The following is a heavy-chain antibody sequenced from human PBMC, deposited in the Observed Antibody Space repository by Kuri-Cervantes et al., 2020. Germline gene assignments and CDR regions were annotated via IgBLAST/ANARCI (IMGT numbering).Heavy chain of an antibody. CDR1: GFTFSSYG. J-gene: IGHJ5*02. Sequence: SLKISCAASGFTFSSYGMHWVRQAPGKGLEWVAVISYDGSNKYYADSVKGRFTISRDNSKNTLYLQMNSLRAEDTAVYYCAKELRGDYGSGSYYPNWFDPWGQGTLVTVSS. D-gene: IGHD3-10*01. CDR2: ISYDGSNK. V-gene: IGHV3-30*18. CDR3: AKELRGDYGSGSYYPNWFDP.